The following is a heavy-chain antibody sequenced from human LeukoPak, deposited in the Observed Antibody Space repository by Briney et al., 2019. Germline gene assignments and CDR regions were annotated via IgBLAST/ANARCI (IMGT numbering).Heavy chain of an antibody. CDR1: GGSISSHY. CDR2: ISYSGST. CDR3: ARETNLMMRPYFDY. Sequence: SETLSLTCTVSGGSISSHYWSWIRQPPGKGLEWIGYISYSGSTNYNPSLKSRVTISVDTSKDQFSLKLSSVTAADTAVYDCARETNLMMRPYFDYWGQGTLVTVSS. V-gene: IGHV4-59*11. D-gene: IGHD3-16*01. J-gene: IGHJ4*02.